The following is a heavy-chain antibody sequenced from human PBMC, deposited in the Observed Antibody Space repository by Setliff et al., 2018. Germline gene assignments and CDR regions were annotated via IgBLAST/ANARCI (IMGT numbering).Heavy chain of an antibody. J-gene: IGHJ3*02. V-gene: IGHV4-39*07. Sequence: SETLSLTCTVSGGSISSSSYYWGWIRQPPGKGLEWIGSIYYSGSTYYNPSLKSRVTISVDTSKNQFSLNLSSVTAADTAMYYCARDYYDSRGSYAFDIWGQGTVVTVSS. CDR3: ARDYYDSRGSYAFDI. CDR1: GGSISSSSYY. CDR2: IYYSGST. D-gene: IGHD3-22*01.